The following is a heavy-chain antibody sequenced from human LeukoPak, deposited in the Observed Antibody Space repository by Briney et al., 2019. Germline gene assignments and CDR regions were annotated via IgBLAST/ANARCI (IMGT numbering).Heavy chain of an antibody. CDR2: IYTSGST. V-gene: IGHV4-61*02. D-gene: IGHD1-1*01. Sequence: NSSETLSLTCTVSGGSISSGSYYWSWIRQPAGKGLEWIGRIYTSGSTNYNPSLKSRVTISVDTSKNQFSLKLSSVTAADTAVYYCARVENNWNDGLYWGQGTLVTVSS. CDR3: ARVENNWNDGLY. CDR1: GGSISSGSYY. J-gene: IGHJ4*02.